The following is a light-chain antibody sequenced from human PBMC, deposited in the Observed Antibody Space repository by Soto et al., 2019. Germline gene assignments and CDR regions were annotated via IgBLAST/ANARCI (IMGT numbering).Light chain of an antibody. V-gene: IGLV2-14*01. CDR1: SSDVGGYNY. J-gene: IGLJ1*01. Sequence: QSVLTQPASVSGSPGQSITISCTGTSSDVGGYNYVSWYQQHPGKAPKLMIYDVSNRPSGVSNRFSGSKSGNTASLTISGLQAEDEDYYCSSYTSSSTLYVFGTGTKLTVL. CDR2: DVS. CDR3: SSYTSSSTLYV.